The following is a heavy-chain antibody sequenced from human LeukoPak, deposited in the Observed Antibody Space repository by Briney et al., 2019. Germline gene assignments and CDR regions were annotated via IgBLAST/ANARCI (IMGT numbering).Heavy chain of an antibody. J-gene: IGHJ5*02. CDR2: IRGTGSSI. CDR1: GFIFRDYY. Sequence: GGSLRLSCTASGFIFRDYYMTWVRQSPGKGLEIVSYIRGTGSSIEYADSVKGRFTISRDNAKSSLYLQMNSLRAEDTAVYYCARDRSFGRRPLEWLFWFDPWGQGTLVTVSS. V-gene: IGHV3-11*01. D-gene: IGHD3-3*01. CDR3: ARDRSFGRRPLEWLFWFDP.